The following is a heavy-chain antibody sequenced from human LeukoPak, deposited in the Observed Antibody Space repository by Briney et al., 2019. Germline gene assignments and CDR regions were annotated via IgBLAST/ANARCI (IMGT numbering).Heavy chain of an antibody. CDR2: ISYDGSNK. CDR3: ARERGDYGESFDY. J-gene: IGHJ4*02. Sequence: GGSLRLSCAASGFTFSGYAMYWVRQAPGEGLEWVAVISYDGSNKYYSDSVKGRFTISKDNSKNTLYLQMNSLRAEDTAVYYCARERGDYGESFDYWGQGTLVTVSS. CDR1: GFTFSGYA. V-gene: IGHV3-30-3*01. D-gene: IGHD4-17*01.